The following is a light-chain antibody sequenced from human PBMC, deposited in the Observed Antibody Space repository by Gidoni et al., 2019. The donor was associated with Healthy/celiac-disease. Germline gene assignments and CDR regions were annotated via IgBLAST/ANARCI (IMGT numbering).Light chain of an antibody. V-gene: IGKV1-5*03. CDR2: KAS. CDR3: QQYNSYLYT. CDR1: QSISSW. J-gene: IGKJ2*01. Sequence: DIQMTQSPSTLSASVGDRVTITCRASQSISSWLAWYQQKPGKAPKLLFYKASSLESGVPSRFSGSGSGTEFTLTISSLHPDDFATYYCQQYNSYLYTFGQGTKLEIK.